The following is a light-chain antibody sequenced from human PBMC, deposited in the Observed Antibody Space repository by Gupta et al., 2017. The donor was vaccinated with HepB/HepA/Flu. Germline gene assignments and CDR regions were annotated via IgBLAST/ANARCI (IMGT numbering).Light chain of an antibody. J-gene: IGKJ2*01. V-gene: IGKV3-20*01. CDR2: GAS. CDR3: QHDGPSLYT. Sequence: ETVLTQSPGTLSLSPGERVTLSCRASQIIGSISLAWYQQKPGQAPRLIIYGASNRATGIPDRFSGSGSGADFSLTIARLEPEDFAVYYCQHDGPSLYTFGQGTKLEI. CDR1: QIIGSIS.